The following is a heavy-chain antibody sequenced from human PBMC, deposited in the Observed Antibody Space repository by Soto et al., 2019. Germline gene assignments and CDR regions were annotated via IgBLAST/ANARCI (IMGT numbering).Heavy chain of an antibody. Sequence: QLQLQESGPGLVTPSETLSLTCTVTGGSISRSHNFWGWIRQPPGKGLELIGRIFHSGTTYNNPSLNSRVAFSVDTSKNHFSLKLNSVTAADTAVYYFARYYGDYKDYFDYRGQGTLVTVSS. V-gene: IGHV4-39*01. CDR1: GGSISRSHNF. CDR2: IFHSGTT. D-gene: IGHD4-17*01. J-gene: IGHJ4*02. CDR3: ARYYGDYKDYFDY.